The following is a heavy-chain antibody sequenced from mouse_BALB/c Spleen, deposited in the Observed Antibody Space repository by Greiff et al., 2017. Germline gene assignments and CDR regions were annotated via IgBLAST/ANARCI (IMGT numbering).Heavy chain of an antibody. CDR2: IDTSDSYT. Sequence: QVQLQQPGAELVMPGASVKMSCKASGYTFTDYWMHWVKQRPGQGLEWIGAIDTSDSYTSYNQKFKGKATLTVDESSSTAYMQLSSLTSEDSAVYYCARELGREDYFDYWGQGTTLTVSS. V-gene: IGHV1-69*01. D-gene: IGHD4-1*01. CDR1: GYTFTDYW. J-gene: IGHJ2*01. CDR3: ARELGREDYFDY.